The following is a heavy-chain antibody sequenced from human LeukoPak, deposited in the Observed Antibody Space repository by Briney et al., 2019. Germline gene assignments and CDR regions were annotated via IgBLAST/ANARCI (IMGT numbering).Heavy chain of an antibody. Sequence: VSVKVSCKASGYTFTSYYMHWVRQAPGKGLEWMGGFDPEDGETIYAQKFQGRVTMTEDTSTDTAYMELSSLRSEDTAVYYCATVGYSSGWYGYWGQGTLVTVSS. CDR3: ATVGYSSGWYGY. J-gene: IGHJ4*02. V-gene: IGHV1-24*01. D-gene: IGHD6-19*01. CDR1: GYTFTSYY. CDR2: FDPEDGET.